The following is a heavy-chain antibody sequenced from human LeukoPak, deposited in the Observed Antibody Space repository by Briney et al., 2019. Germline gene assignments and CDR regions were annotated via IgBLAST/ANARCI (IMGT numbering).Heavy chain of an antibody. CDR2: IYYSGTT. V-gene: IGHV4-39*01. CDR1: GASISKNNFY. CDR3: ARFPRYDFWH. D-gene: IGHD3-3*01. J-gene: IGHJ4*02. Sequence: SETLSLTCDVSGASISKNNFYWGWIRQPPGKGLEWIETIYYSGTTYYNPSLKSRVTISVDTSRGQFSLNLSSVTAADTAVYYSARFPRYDFWHWGQGTLVSVSS.